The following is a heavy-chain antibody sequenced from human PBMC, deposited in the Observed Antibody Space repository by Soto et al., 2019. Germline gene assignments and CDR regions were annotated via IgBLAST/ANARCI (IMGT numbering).Heavy chain of an antibody. J-gene: IGHJ4*02. D-gene: IGHD1-20*01. V-gene: IGHV3-23*01. CDR2: VTVDGAT. CDR3: ASTDRYNSRSTGWANRFDS. Sequence: EVQLLESGGALVQPGGSLRLFCAASGFTFSNYGMTWVRLAPGKGLEWVSTVTVDGATYFGNTVKGRFTMSRDISKGTVYLQMDRLRGEGTAISYRASTDRYNSRSTGWANRFDSWGQGTLVTVSS. CDR1: GFTFSNYG.